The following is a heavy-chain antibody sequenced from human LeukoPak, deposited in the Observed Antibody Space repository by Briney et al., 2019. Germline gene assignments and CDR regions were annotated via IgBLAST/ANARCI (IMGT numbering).Heavy chain of an antibody. CDR1: GYTFTSYG. V-gene: IGHV1-18*01. J-gene: IGHJ5*02. Sequence: ASVKVSCKASGYTFTSYGISWVRQAPGQGLEWMGWISAYNGNTNYAQKLQGRVTMTTDTSTSTAYMELRSLRSDDTAVYYCARAGNSYGLDNWFDPWGQGTLVTVSS. D-gene: IGHD5-18*01. CDR2: ISAYNGNT. CDR3: ARAGNSYGLDNWFDP.